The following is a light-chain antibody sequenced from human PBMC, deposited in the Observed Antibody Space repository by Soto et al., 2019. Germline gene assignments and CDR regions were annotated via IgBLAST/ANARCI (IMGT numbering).Light chain of an antibody. V-gene: IGLV2-23*02. CDR3: CSYAGSLTWV. CDR1: SNDIGTYDF. CDR2: GVS. Sequence: QSVLTQPASVSVSPGQSITISCTGISNDIGTYDFVSWYEQRPGKAPKLIISGVSNRPSGVSNRFSGSKSGNTASLTISGLQAEDEADYHCCSYAGSLTWVFGGGTKVTVL. J-gene: IGLJ3*02.